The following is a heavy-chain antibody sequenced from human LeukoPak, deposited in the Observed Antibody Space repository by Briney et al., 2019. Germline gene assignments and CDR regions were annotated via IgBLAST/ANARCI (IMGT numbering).Heavy chain of an antibody. D-gene: IGHD6-13*01. CDR1: GVSISSYY. V-gene: IGHV4-59*01. Sequence: SETLSLTCTVSGVSISSYYWSWIRQPPGKGLEWIGYIYYSGSTNYNPSLKSRVTISVDTSKNQFSLKLSSVTAADTAVYYCARGWSSSWPDYWGQGTLVTVSS. CDR2: IYYSGST. CDR3: ARGWSSSWPDY. J-gene: IGHJ4*02.